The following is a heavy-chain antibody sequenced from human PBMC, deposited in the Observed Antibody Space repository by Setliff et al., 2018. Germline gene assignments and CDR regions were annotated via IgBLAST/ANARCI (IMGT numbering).Heavy chain of an antibody. J-gene: IGHJ4*02. D-gene: IGHD3-10*01. CDR3: FGAGTCSY. Sequence: PSETLSLTCTVYGGSLSNYYWSWVRQAPGKGLEWVADINHDGGAKYYVDSVKGRFTISRDNAKNSLSLQMNSLRTADTAVYYCFGAGTCSYWGQGTQVTVSS. CDR1: GGSLSNYY. CDR2: INHDGGAK. V-gene: IGHV3-7*01.